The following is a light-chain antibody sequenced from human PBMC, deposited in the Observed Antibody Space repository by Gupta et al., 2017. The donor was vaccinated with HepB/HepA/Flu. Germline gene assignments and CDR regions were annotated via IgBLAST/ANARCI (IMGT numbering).Light chain of an antibody. V-gene: IGLV1-47*02. CDR3: AAWDDSLSGHVV. CDR2: STT. CDR1: KSNIGSNH. J-gene: IGLJ2*01. Sequence: QSVLTQPPSASETPGQRVAISCSGSKSNIGSNHVYWYQQFPGTAPKLLIYSTTQRPSGVPDRFSGSKSGTSASLAISGLRSEDEADYYCAAWDDSLSGHVVFGGGTRLTVL.